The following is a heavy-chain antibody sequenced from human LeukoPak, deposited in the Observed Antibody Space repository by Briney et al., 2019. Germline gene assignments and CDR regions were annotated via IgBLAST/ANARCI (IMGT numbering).Heavy chain of an antibody. D-gene: IGHD4-17*01. CDR1: GFTFNSYA. V-gene: IGHV3-23*01. CDR2: ISGSGGDT. CDR3: AKDIGATVTTIDY. Sequence: GGSLRLSCAASGFTFNSYAMSWVRHAPGKGLEWVSGISGSGGDTDYADSVKGRFTISRDNSKNTLYLQMSSLRAEDTAVYYCAKDIGATVTTIDYWGQGTLVTVSS. J-gene: IGHJ4*02.